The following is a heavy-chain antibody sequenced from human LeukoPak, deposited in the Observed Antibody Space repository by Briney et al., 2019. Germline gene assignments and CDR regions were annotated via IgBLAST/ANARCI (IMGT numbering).Heavy chain of an antibody. CDR2: INSDGSST. D-gene: IGHD3-3*02. CDR1: GFTFSSYW. V-gene: IGHV3-74*01. Sequence: PGGSLRLSCAASGFTFSSYWMHWVRQAPGKGLVWVSRINSDGSSTSYADSVKGRFTISRDNAKNTLYLQMNSLRAEDTAVYYCARDRYISYYYYYYMDVWGKRAPVTVSS. CDR3: ARDRYISYYYYYYMDV. J-gene: IGHJ6*03.